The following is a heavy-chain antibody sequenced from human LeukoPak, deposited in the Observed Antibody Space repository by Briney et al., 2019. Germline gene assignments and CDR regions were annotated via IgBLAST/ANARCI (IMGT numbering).Heavy chain of an antibody. Sequence: PGGSLRLSCAASGFTFSNSAMSWVRQAPGKGLEWVSTLSGSGITTYYADSVKGRFTISRDNSKNTLYLQKNSLRAEDTAVYYCTGGSDKVLSGEYYYYMDVWGTGTTVTVSS. D-gene: IGHD2/OR15-2a*01. CDR2: LSGSGITT. J-gene: IGHJ6*03. CDR3: TGGSDKVLSGEYYYYMDV. CDR1: GFTFSNSA. V-gene: IGHV3-23*01.